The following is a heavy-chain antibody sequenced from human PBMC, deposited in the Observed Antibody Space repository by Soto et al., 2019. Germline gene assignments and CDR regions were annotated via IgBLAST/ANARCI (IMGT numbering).Heavy chain of an antibody. CDR3: ARGDTSNSYYFDY. CDR2: INHSGST. D-gene: IGHD6-6*01. V-gene: IGHV4-34*01. CDR1: GGYFRGYS. J-gene: IGHJ4*02. Sequence: SETLSLTCAVYGGYFRGYSWSWIRPPTGNGLEWIGEINHSGSTNYNPSLKSRDTISVDTYKNQFALKLSAVTAADTAVYYCARGDTSNSYYFDYWGQGTLVTVSS.